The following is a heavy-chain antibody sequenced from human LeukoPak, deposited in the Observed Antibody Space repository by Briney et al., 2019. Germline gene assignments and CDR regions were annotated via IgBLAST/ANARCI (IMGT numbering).Heavy chain of an antibody. CDR1: GSSISSGDYY. J-gene: IGHJ4*02. D-gene: IGHD2-2*01. V-gene: IGHV4-30-4*01. Sequence: NPSETLSLTCTVSGSSISSGDYYWSWIRQPPGKGLEWIGYIYYSGSTYYNPSLKSRVTISVDTSKNQFSLKLSSVTAADTAVYYCARGQLLAPYFDYWGQGTLVTVSS. CDR3: ARGQLLAPYFDY. CDR2: IYYSGST.